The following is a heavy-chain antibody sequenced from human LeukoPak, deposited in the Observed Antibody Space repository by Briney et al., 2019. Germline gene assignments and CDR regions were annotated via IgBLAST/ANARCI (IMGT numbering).Heavy chain of an antibody. CDR3: TRAFEYGWFDP. CDR2: INPKTGGT. V-gene: IGHV1-2*02. D-gene: IGHD4-17*01. Sequence: ASVKDSCKASGYTFSDYFMHWVRQAPGQGLEWMGWINPKTGGTTYAQKFQGRVTMTRDMSITTAYMDLSRLRSDDTAVYYCTRAFEYGWFDPWGQGTLVIASS. CDR1: GYTFSDYF. J-gene: IGHJ5*02.